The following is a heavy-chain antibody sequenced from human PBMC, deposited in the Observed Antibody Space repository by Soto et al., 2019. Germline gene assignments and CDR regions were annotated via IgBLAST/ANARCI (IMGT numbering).Heavy chain of an antibody. CDR1: GGPISPYY. J-gene: IGHJ6*02. V-gene: IGHV4-4*07. CDR3: AREGGYFDSSGSGFYHYYGVDV. CDR2: IYYTGST. Sequence: LALTCTVSGGPISPYYWSWIRQPAGKGLEWIGRIYYTGSTNYNPPLKSRVSMSLDTARNQISLKVKSVTAADTAVYYCAREGGYFDSSGSGFYHYYGVDVWGRGPTVTGSS. D-gene: IGHD3-22*01.